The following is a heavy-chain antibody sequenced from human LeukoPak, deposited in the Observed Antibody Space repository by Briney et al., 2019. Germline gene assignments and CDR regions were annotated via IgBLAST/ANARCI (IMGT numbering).Heavy chain of an antibody. CDR1: GGSISSYY. Sequence: PSETLSLTCTVSGGSISSYYWSWIRQPPGKGREWIGYIYYSGSTNYNPSLKSRVTISVDTSKNQFSLKLSSVTAADTAVYYCARRELDRFDPWGQGTLVTVSS. D-gene: IGHD1-1*01. CDR3: ARRELDRFDP. J-gene: IGHJ5*02. CDR2: IYYSGST. V-gene: IGHV4-59*01.